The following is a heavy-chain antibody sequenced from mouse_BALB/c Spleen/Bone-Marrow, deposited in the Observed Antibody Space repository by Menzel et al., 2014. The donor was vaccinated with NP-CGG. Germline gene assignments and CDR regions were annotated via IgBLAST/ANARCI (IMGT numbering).Heavy chain of an antibody. CDR1: GYTFSSYW. D-gene: IGHD2-3*01. Sequence: VMLVESGAELMKPGASVKISCKATGYTFSSYWIEWVKQRPGHGLEWIGEILPGSGSTNYNEKFKGKATFTADTSSNTAYMQLSSLTSEDSAVYYCARRGGWLGYFDVWGAGTTVTVSS. CDR3: ARRGGWLGYFDV. V-gene: IGHV1-9*01. J-gene: IGHJ1*01. CDR2: ILPGSGST.